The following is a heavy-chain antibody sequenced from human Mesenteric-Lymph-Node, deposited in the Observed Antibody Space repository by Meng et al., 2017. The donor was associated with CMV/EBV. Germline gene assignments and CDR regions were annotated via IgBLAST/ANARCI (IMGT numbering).Heavy chain of an antibody. Sequence: SETLSLTCTVSGVSISSTGYYWTWIRQHPGKGLEWIGYMYYSGSTYYNPSLKSRVIISLDMSKNQFSLNLSSVIAADTAVYYCARRVPGLHYFDYWGPGSLVTVS. CDR1: GVSISSTGYY. J-gene: IGHJ4*02. CDR3: ARRVPGLHYFDY. V-gene: IGHV4-31*03. CDR2: MYYSGST. D-gene: IGHD5/OR15-5a*01.